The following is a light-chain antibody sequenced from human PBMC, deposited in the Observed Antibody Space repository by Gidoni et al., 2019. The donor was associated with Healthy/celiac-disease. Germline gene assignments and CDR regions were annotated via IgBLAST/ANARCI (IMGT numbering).Light chain of an antibody. V-gene: IGKV1-39*01. CDR2: AAS. Sequence: DIQITQSPSSLSASVGDRDTITCRASQSIRGYLNWYQQKPGKDTTLLISAASSLQSGVPSRFSGSGSGTDFTLTIISLQPEDFATYYCQQCYSTPLTFGQGTRLEIK. J-gene: IGKJ5*01. CDR3: QQCYSTPLT. CDR1: QSIRGY.